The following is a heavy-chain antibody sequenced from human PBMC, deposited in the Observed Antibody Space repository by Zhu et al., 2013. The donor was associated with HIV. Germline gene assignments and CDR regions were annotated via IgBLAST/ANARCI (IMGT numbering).Heavy chain of an antibody. Sequence: QVQLVQSGAEVKKPGASVKVSCKASGYTFTGYYMHWVRQAPGQGLEWMGWINPSSGGTNYAQKFQGWVTMTRDTSISTAYMELSRLRSDDTAVYYCARGVVAAHYYYYGMDVWGQGTTVTVSS. CDR1: GYTFTGYY. V-gene: IGHV1-2*04. D-gene: IGHD2-15*01. CDR2: INPSSGGT. J-gene: IGHJ6*02. CDR3: ARGVVAAHYYYYGMDV.